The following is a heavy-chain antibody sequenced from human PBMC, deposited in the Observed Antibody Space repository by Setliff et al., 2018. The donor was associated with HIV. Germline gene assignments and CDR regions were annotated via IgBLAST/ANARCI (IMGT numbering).Heavy chain of an antibody. CDR2: IYNSAST. D-gene: IGHD2-8*01. CDR3: ARHHRDPNFDP. CDR1: GDSISTDY. J-gene: IGHJ5*02. V-gene: IGHV4-59*08. Sequence: SETLSLTCTVSGDSISTDYWTWIRQPPGKGLEWIGYIYNSASTSYNPSLKSRVTISVDTSKNQFPLKLSSVTAADTSVYYCARHHRDPNFDPWGQGTLVTVSS.